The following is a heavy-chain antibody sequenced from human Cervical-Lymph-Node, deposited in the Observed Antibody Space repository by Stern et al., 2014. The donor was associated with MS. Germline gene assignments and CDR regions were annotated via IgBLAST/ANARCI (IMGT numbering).Heavy chain of an antibody. D-gene: IGHD6-19*01. CDR3: AAEVGSGWYDNYYGMDV. J-gene: IGHJ6*02. CDR1: GFTFTSPA. V-gene: IGHV1-58*01. Sequence: QLVESGPEVKQPGTSVKGSCKASGFTFTSPAVPWVRQARGQPLQLLGWLVGGSGNTNYAQKFQERVTITRDMSTSTAYMELSSLRSEDTAVYYCAAEVGSGWYDNYYGMDVWGQGTTVTVSS. CDR2: LVGGSGNT.